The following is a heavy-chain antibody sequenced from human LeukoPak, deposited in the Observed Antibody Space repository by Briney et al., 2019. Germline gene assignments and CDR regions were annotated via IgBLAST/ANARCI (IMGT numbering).Heavy chain of an antibody. D-gene: IGHD3-16*01. Sequence: GGSLRLSCAASGFTFNHHWMSWVRQAPGKGLEWVANIKQDESEEYYADSVKGRFTISGDNAKNSLYLQMNSLRPEDSAMYYCARELWELDAFDIWGQGTMVIVSP. V-gene: IGHV3-7*03. CDR1: GFTFNHHW. J-gene: IGHJ3*02. CDR3: ARELWELDAFDI. CDR2: IKQDESEE.